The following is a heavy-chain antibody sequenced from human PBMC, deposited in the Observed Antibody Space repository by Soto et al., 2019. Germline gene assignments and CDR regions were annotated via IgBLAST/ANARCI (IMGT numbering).Heavy chain of an antibody. CDR1: GFTFSDYY. D-gene: IGHD2-15*01. V-gene: IGHV3-11*01. J-gene: IGHJ4*02. CDR3: ARGGGRGDCSGGRCYSPYYFDY. CDR2: ISSSGSTI. Sequence: QVQLVESGGGLVKPGGSLRLSCAASGFTFSDYYMSWIRQAPGKGLEWVSYISSSGSTIYYADSVKGRFTISRDNAKNSPYRQKNTLRAEDTAVYYCARGGGRGDCSGGRCYSPYYFDYWGQGTLVTVSS.